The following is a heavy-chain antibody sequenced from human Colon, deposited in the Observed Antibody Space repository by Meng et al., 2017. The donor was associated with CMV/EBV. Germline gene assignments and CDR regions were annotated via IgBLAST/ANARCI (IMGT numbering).Heavy chain of an antibody. D-gene: IGHD1-26*01. CDR3: ARSRGADASTWGLFDD. J-gene: IGHJ4*02. V-gene: IGHV4-39*07. Sequence: SETLSLTCTVSGGSINTDSYYWAWIRQPPGKGLEWIGTIYFSGSTYYNPSLRSRVTMSVDTSRNQFSLNLNSVTAADTAVYHCARSRGADASTWGLFDDWGQGKLVTVSS. CDR1: GGSINTDSYY. CDR2: IYFSGST.